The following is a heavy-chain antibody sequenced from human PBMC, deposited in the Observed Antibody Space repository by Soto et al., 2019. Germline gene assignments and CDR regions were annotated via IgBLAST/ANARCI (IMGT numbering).Heavy chain of an antibody. CDR2: IIPILGIA. CDR1: GGTFSSYT. J-gene: IGHJ4*02. V-gene: IGHV1-69*02. Sequence: QVQLVQSGAEVKKPGSSVKVSCKASGGTFSSYTISWVRQAPGQGLEWMGRIIPILGIANYAQKFQGRVTITADKSTSTAYMELSSLRSEDTAVYYCARVERGYSHGPVDYWGQGTLVTVSS. CDR3: ARVERGYSHGPVDY. D-gene: IGHD5-18*01.